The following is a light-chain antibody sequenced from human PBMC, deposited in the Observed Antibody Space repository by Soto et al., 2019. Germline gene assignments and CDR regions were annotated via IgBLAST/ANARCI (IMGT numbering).Light chain of an antibody. CDR1: QSVSSSY. V-gene: IGKV3-20*01. J-gene: IGKJ2*01. Sequence: EIVLTQSPGTLSLSPGERATLSCRASQSVSSSYLAWYQRKPGQAPRLLIYGASSRATGIPDRFSGGGSGTDFTLTISRLEPEDFAVYYCQQFVSSLSSFTFGQGTKLEI. CDR2: GAS. CDR3: QQFVSSLSSFT.